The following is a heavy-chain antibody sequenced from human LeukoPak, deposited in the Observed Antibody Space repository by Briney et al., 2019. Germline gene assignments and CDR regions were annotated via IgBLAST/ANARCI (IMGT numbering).Heavy chain of an antibody. CDR3: ARGVSRWYFDY. CDR1: GFTFSIYW. J-gene: IGHJ4*02. CDR2: INSDGSST. V-gene: IGHV3-74*01. Sequence: GGSLRLSCAASGFTFSIYWMHWVRHAPGKGPVWVSRINSDGSSTSYADSVKGRFTISRDTATNTLYLQMNSLRAEDTAVYYCARGVSRWYFDYWGQGTLVTVSS. D-gene: IGHD6-13*01.